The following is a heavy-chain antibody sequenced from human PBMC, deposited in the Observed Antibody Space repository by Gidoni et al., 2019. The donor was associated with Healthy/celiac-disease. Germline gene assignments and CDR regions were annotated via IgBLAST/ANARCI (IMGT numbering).Heavy chain of an antibody. D-gene: IGHD3-10*01. Sequence: QVQLVQSGAEVKKPGASVKVSCKVSGYTLTELSMHWVRQAPGNGLEWMGGFDPEDGETIYEQKFQGRVTMTEDTSTDTAYMELSSLRSEDTAVYYCATGHFFFTRGVYYYYGMDVWGQGTTVTVSS. CDR1: GYTLTELS. CDR2: FDPEDGET. V-gene: IGHV1-24*01. CDR3: ATGHFFFTRGVYYYYGMDV. J-gene: IGHJ6*02.